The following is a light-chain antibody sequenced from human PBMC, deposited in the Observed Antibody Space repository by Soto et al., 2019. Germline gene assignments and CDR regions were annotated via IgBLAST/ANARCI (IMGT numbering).Light chain of an antibody. CDR3: QQSYMTPLT. CDR1: QTISRY. CDR2: AAS. J-gene: IGKJ4*01. V-gene: IGKV1-39*01. Sequence: DIQMTQSPSSLSASVGDRVTITCRASQTISRYLNWYQHKPGKAPKLLIHAASNLHSGVPSRFSGSGSGTDFTLTISTLQPADFAIYYCQQSYMTPLTFGGGTKVEI.